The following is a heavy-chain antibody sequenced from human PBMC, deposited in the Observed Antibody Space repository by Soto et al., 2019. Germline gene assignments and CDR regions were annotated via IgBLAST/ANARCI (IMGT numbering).Heavy chain of an antibody. V-gene: IGHV3-11*04. CDR2: ISSSSSII. Sequence: PGGSLRLSFVASGFTFSEDYMDWFRQAPGKGLEWVSYISSSSSIIYYADSVKGRFTISRDNAKNSLYLQMDSLRDEDTALYYCARDHYYDSAGAGGGGLDAWGQGTTVTVSS. CDR1: GFTFSEDY. J-gene: IGHJ6*02. D-gene: IGHD3-22*01. CDR3: ARDHYYDSAGAGGGGLDA.